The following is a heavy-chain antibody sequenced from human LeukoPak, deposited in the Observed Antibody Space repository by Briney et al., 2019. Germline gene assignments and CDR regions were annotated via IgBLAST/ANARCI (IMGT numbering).Heavy chain of an antibody. Sequence: GGSLRLSCAASGFTVNNTYMSWVRPAPGKGLGWVSAIFSGGNTYYADSVKGRFTISTDNSKNTLYLQMNSLRAEDTAVYYCARVSNGLVSSRWYYFDYWGQGTLVTVSS. V-gene: IGHV3-53*01. D-gene: IGHD6-13*01. CDR1: GFTVNNTY. CDR2: IFSGGNT. CDR3: ARVSNGLVSSRWYYFDY. J-gene: IGHJ4*02.